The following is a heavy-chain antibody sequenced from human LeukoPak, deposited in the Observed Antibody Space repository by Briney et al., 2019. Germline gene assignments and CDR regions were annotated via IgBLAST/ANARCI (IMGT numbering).Heavy chain of an antibody. CDR3: ARQDASGSYYNWFDP. D-gene: IGHD1-26*01. CDR1: GGSISSGSYY. V-gene: IGHV4-61*02. CDR2: IYTSGST. J-gene: IGHJ5*02. Sequence: SETLSLTCTVSGGSISSGSYYWSWIRQPAGKGLEWIGRIYTSGSTNYNPSLKSRVTISVDTSKNQFSLKLSSVTAADTAVYYCARQDASGSYYNWFDPWGQGTLVTVSP.